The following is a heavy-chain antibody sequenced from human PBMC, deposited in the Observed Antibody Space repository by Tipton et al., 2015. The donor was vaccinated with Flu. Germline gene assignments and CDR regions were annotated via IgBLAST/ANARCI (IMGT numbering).Heavy chain of an antibody. D-gene: IGHD3-3*01. V-gene: IGHV1-18*01. CDR2: ISAYTDNR. CDR1: GYSFNTYG. CDR3: ARDMPQGVVIIPPAKRCDF. J-gene: IGHJ4*02. Sequence: QVQLVQSGGEVKKPGASVKVSCKTSGYSFNTYGISWVRQAPGQGLEWMGWISAYTDNRNYAQRFQGRVTMTTDTSTSTAFMELRSLTSDDTAVYYCARDMPQGVVIIPPAKRCDFWGQGTLVTVSS.